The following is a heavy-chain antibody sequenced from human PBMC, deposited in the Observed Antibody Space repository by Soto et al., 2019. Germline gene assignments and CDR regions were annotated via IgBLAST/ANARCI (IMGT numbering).Heavy chain of an antibody. Sequence: GESLQISYRGSGYSFTTYWIAWVRQMPVKGLEWMGIIYPGDSDTRYSPSFQGQVTISADTSISTAYLQWSSLKASDSAMYYCRRGVSWSSSNCGFDAWGKGSMVVASS. CDR2: IYPGDSDT. CDR1: GYSFTTYW. D-gene: IGHD6-13*01. J-gene: IGHJ4*02. CDR3: RRGVSWSSSNCGFDA. V-gene: IGHV5-51*01.